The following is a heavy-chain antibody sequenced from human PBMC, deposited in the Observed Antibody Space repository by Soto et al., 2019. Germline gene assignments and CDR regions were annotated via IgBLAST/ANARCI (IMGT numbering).Heavy chain of an antibody. CDR3: ATYCSGGSCYSFQH. J-gene: IGHJ1*01. Sequence: GESLKISCAASGFTFSSYWMSWVRQAPGKGLEWVGNMNQDGSGKYYVDSVKGRFTISRDNAKNSLYLQMDSLRAEDTAVYYCATYCSGGSCYSFQHWGQGTLVTVSS. D-gene: IGHD2-15*01. V-gene: IGHV3-7*01. CDR2: MNQDGSGK. CDR1: GFTFSSYW.